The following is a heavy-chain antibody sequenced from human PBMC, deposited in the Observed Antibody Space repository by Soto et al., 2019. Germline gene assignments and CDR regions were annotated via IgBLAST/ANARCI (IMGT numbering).Heavy chain of an antibody. V-gene: IGHV3-23*01. CDR2: FNGRGDNT. CDR3: AKEGRSGYYYGVGDY. D-gene: IGHD3-3*01. CDR1: GFTFSSYA. Sequence: PGGSLRLSCAASGFTFSSYAMSWVRQAPGKGLEWVSTFNGRGDNTYYAESVKGRFTISRDNSKDTLYLQMNSLRAEDTAVYYSAKEGRSGYYYGVGDYWGPGTLVTVSS. J-gene: IGHJ4*01.